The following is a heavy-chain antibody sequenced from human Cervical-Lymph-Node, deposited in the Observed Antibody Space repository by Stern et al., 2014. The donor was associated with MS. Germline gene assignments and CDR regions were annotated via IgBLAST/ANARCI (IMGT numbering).Heavy chain of an antibody. CDR3: AHTLITLDRGVPFDY. Sequence: QVTLRESGPTLVNPTQTLTLTCTFSGFSLNTRGVGVGWIRQPPGQALEWLALLYWDDDKRYSPSLKSRLTITKDTSKNQVVLTMTNMDPVDTATYYCAHTLITLDRGVPFDYWGQGTLVTVSS. CDR2: LYWDDDK. CDR1: GFSLNTRGVG. V-gene: IGHV2-5*02. D-gene: IGHD3-10*01. J-gene: IGHJ4*02.